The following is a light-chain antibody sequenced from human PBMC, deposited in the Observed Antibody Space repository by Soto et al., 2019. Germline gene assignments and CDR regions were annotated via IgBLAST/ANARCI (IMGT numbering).Light chain of an antibody. CDR2: KAS. CDR1: QNIDAW. J-gene: IGKJ4*01. Sequence: IQMTQSPSTLSASVGDRVTITCRASQNIDAWLDWYQQKPGKAPKVLIYKASSLESGVPSRFSGSGSGTEFTLTISSLQPDDSATYYCQRYNTYPLTFGGGTKVEIK. CDR3: QRYNTYPLT. V-gene: IGKV1-5*03.